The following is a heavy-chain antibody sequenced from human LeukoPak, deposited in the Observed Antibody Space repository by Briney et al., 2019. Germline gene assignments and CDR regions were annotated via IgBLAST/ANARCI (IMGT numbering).Heavy chain of an antibody. D-gene: IGHD6-13*01. CDR2: INGDNGNT. V-gene: IGHV1-3*01. CDR1: GYTITSYA. Sequence: ASVKVSCKASGYTITSYAIHWVRQAPGQRPEWMGWINGDNGNTKYSQKFQGRVTITGDASASTAYMELSSLRSEDTAVFYCARTGSSRWHGDHYYFDYWGQGTLVTVSS. J-gene: IGHJ4*02. CDR3: ARTGSSRWHGDHYYFDY.